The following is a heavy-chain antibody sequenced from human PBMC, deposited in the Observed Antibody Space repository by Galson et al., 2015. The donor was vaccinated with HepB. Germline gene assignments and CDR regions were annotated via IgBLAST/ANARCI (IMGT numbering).Heavy chain of an antibody. D-gene: IGHD3-3*01. CDR3: ARGYDFWSGYGGWFDP. J-gene: IGHJ5*02. Sequence: CAISGDSVSRNSVVWTWIRQSPSRGLEWLGRTFYRSKWSNEYAPSVKSRITINPDTSKNQFSLKLSSVTAADTAVYYCARGYDFWSGYGGWFDPWGQGTLVTVSS. CDR1: GDSVSRNSVV. CDR2: TFYRSKWSN. V-gene: IGHV6-1*01.